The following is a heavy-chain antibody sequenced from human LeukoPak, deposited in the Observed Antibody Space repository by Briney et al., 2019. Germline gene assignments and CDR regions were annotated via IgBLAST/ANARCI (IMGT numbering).Heavy chain of an antibody. D-gene: IGHD3-9*01. CDR3: AREIYDILTGYHFDY. Sequence: SETLSLTCTVSGGSISSYYWSWLRQPAGKGLEWIGRIYTSGSTNYNPSLKSRVTMSVDTSKNQFSLKLSSVTAADTAVYYCAREIYDILTGYHFDYWGQGTLVTVSS. V-gene: IGHV4-4*07. CDR2: IYTSGST. CDR1: GGSISSYY. J-gene: IGHJ4*02.